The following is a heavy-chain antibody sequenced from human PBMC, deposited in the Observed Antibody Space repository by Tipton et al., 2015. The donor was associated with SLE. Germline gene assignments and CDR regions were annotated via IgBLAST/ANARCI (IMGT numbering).Heavy chain of an antibody. D-gene: IGHD1-26*01. V-gene: IGHV3-23*03. CDR1: GFTFSSYA. Sequence: SLRLSCAASGFTFSSYAMSWVRQAPGKGLEWVSVIYSGGSTYYADSVKGRFTISRDNSKNTLYLQMNSLRAEDTAVYYCAVGVPGSYGGLLDYWGQGTLVTASS. CDR3: AVGVPGSYGGLLDY. J-gene: IGHJ4*02. CDR2: IYSGGST.